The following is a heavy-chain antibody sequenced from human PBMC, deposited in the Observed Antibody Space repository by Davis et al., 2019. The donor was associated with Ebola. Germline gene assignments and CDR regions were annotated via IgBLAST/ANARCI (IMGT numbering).Heavy chain of an antibody. Sequence: GGSLRLSCAASGFTFSSYWMSWVRQAPGKGLEWVANIKQDGSEKYYVDSVKGRFTISRDNAKNSLYLQMNSLRAEDTAVYYCASFIVGYCSGGSCYWGVDVWGQGTTVTVSS. CDR2: IKQDGSEK. J-gene: IGHJ6*02. CDR3: ASFIVGYCSGGSCYWGVDV. CDR1: GFTFSSYW. V-gene: IGHV3-7*01. D-gene: IGHD2-15*01.